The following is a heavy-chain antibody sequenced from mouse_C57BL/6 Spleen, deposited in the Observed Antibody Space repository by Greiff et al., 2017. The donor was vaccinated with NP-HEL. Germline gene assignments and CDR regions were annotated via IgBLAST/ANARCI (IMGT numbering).Heavy chain of an antibody. J-gene: IGHJ4*01. CDR3: ARGGDYPGAMDD. Sequence: QVQLQQPGAELVKPGASVKMSCKASGYTFTSYWITWVKQRPGQGLEWIGDIYPGSGSTNYNEKFKSKATLTVDTSSSTAYMQLSSLTSEDSAVYYCARGGDYPGAMDDWGQGTSVTVSS. V-gene: IGHV1-55*01. D-gene: IGHD2-4*01. CDR2: IYPGSGST. CDR1: GYTFTSYW.